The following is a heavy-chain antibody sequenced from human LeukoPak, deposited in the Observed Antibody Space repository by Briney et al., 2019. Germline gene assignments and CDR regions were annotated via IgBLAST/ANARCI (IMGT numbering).Heavy chain of an antibody. CDR1: AFTFSTYG. V-gene: IGHV3-33*01. CDR2: IWHDGSNQ. J-gene: IGHJ4*02. Sequence: GGSLRLSCAASAFTFSTYGMHWVRQAPGKGLEWVAVIWHDGSNQYYADSVKGRFNISRDNSKNTLYLQVNSLRADDTAVYYCARDFSSGWVDYWGQGTLVTVSS. CDR3: ARDFSSGWVDY. D-gene: IGHD6-19*01.